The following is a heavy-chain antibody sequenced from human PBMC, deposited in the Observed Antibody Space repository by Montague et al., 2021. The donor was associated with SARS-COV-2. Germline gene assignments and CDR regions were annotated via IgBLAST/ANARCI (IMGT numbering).Heavy chain of an antibody. CDR3: ASSHCGGDRY. CDR2: IHTSGST. J-gene: IGHJ4*02. CDR1: GGSISYGSHF. V-gene: IGHV4-61*02. Sequence: TLSLTRTLSGGSISYGSHFWTWIRQPAGKGLEWIGRIHTSGSTNYXPSLKSRVAISIDTSKDQFSLELSSVTAADTAVYYCASSHCGGDRYSGQGTLVTVSS. D-gene: IGHD2-21*02.